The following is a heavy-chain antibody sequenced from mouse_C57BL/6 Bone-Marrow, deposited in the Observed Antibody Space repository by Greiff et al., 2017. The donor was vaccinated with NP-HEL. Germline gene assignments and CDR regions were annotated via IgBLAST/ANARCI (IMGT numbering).Heavy chain of an antibody. CDR3: VLYDGTAFAY. CDR1: GCTFTDYY. Sequence: EVQLQQSGPELVKPGASVKISCKASGCTFTDYYMNWVKQSHGKSLEWIGDINPNNGGTSYNQKFKGKATLTVDKSSSTAYMELRSLTSEDSAVYYCVLYDGTAFAYWGQGTLGTVSA. J-gene: IGHJ3*01. CDR2: INPNNGGT. D-gene: IGHD2-3*01. V-gene: IGHV1-26*01.